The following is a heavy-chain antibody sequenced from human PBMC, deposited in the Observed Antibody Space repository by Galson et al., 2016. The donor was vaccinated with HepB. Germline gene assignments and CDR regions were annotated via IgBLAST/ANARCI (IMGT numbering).Heavy chain of an antibody. Sequence: SLRLSCAVSGFTFSDYYMSWIRQAPGKGLEWISYISTSSTYTNYADSVKGRFTISRDNAKNSLYLQMNSLRVEDTAVYYCTRGGLESFDSWGQGTLVTVSS. V-gene: IGHV3-11*06. D-gene: IGHD1-1*01. J-gene: IGHJ4*02. CDR3: TRGGLESFDS. CDR1: GFTFSDYY. CDR2: ISTSSTYT.